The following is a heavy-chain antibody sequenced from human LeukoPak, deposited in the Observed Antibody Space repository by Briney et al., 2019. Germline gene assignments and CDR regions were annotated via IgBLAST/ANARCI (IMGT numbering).Heavy chain of an antibody. V-gene: IGHV3-30*02. Sequence: GGSLRLSCAASGFTFSNYGMHRVRQAPGKGLEWVAFIRYDGSNKYYEDSVKGRFTISRDNSKNTLYLQMNSLRVEDTAVYYCARGGFTTDCWGQGTLVTVSS. CDR1: GFTFSNYG. CDR3: ARGGFTTDC. CDR2: IRYDGSNK. J-gene: IGHJ4*02. D-gene: IGHD1-14*01.